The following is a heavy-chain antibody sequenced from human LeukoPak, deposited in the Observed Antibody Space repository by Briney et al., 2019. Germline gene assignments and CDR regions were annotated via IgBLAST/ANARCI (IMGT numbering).Heavy chain of an antibody. Sequence: GASVKVSCKASGYTFTGYYMHWVRQAPGQGLEWMGWINPNSGGTNYAQKFQGRVTMTRDTSISTAYMELSRLRSDDTAVYYCASDSSGSYGDSAFDIWGQGTMVTVSS. CDR1: GYTFTGYY. D-gene: IGHD1-26*01. V-gene: IGHV1-2*02. J-gene: IGHJ3*02. CDR2: INPNSGGT. CDR3: ASDSSGSYGDSAFDI.